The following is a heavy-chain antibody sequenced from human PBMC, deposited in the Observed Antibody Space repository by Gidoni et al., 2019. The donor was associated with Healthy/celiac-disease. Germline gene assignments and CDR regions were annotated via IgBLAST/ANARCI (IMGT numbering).Heavy chain of an antibody. CDR2: IDWDDDK. CDR3: ARTSITMVRGVIEDHYGMDV. J-gene: IGHJ6*02. Sequence: QVTLRESGPALVKPTQTLTLTCTFSGFSLSTSGMCVSWIRQPPGKALEWLARIDWDDDKYYSTSLKTRLTISKDTSKNQVVLTMTNMDPVDTATYYCARTSITMVRGVIEDHYGMDVWGQGTTVTASS. D-gene: IGHD3-10*01. CDR1: GFSLSTSGMC. V-gene: IGHV2-70*15.